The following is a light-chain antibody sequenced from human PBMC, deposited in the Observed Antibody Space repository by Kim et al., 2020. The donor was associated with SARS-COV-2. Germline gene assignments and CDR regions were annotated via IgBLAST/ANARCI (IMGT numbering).Light chain of an antibody. CDR3: SSYTSSSTYV. Sequence: GQSITISCTRTSRDVGGYNYVSWYQQHPGKAPKLMIYDVSKRPSGVSNRFSGSKSGNTASLTISGLQAEDEADYYCSSYTSSSTYVFGTGTKVTVL. J-gene: IGLJ1*01. CDR2: DVS. CDR1: SRDVGGYNY. V-gene: IGLV2-14*04.